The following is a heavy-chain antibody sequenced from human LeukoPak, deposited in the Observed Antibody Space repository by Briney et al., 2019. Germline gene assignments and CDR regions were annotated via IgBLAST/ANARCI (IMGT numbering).Heavy chain of an antibody. D-gene: IGHD2-2*01. V-gene: IGHV3-53*01. CDR2: IYSGGST. CDR3: ARDHCSSTSCYPFDYYYGMDV. CDR1: GFTVSSNY. J-gene: IGHJ6*02. Sequence: PGKSLRLSCAASGFTVSSNYMSWVRQAPGKGLEWVSVIYSGGSTYYADSVKGRFTISRDNSKNTLYLQMNSLRAEDTAVYYCARDHCSSTSCYPFDYYYGMDVWGQGTTVTVSS.